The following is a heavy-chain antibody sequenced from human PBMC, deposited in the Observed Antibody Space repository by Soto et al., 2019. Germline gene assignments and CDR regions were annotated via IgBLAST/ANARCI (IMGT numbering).Heavy chain of an antibody. V-gene: IGHV1-69*01. CDR2: IIPIFGTA. CDR3: ARSRYSISLTRWYGEDWFDP. D-gene: IGHD6-13*01. CDR1: GGTFSSYA. J-gene: IGHJ5*02. Sequence: QVQLVQSGAEGKKPGSSVKVSCKASGGTFSSYAISWVRQAPGQGLEWMGGIIPIFGTANYAQKFQGRVTITADESTSTAYLELSSLRSEDTAVYYCARSRYSISLTRWYGEDWFDPWGQGTLVTVSS.